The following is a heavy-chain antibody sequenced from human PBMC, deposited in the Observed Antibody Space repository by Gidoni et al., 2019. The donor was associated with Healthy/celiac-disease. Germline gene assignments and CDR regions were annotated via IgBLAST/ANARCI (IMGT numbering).Heavy chain of an antibody. V-gene: IGHV5-51*03. CDR3: AVGYFDWLPRDY. CDR1: GYRFTSYW. D-gene: IGHD3-9*01. J-gene: IGHJ4*02. CDR2: IYPGDSDT. Sequence: EVQLVRSGAEVKQPGASLKISCQDSGYRFTSYWIGWVRQMPGKGLEGMGIIYPGDSDTRYSPSFQGQVTISADKSISTAYLQWSSLKASDTAMYYCAVGYFDWLPRDYWGQGTLVTVSS.